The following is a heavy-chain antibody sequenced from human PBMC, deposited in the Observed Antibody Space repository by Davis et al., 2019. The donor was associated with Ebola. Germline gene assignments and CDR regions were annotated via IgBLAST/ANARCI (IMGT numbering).Heavy chain of an antibody. CDR1: GFTFSDYY. D-gene: IGHD2-15*01. CDR2: ISGGGRTI. V-gene: IGHV3-11*01. CDR3: TGSVGGSDY. J-gene: IGHJ4*02. Sequence: GESLKISCAASGFTFSDYYMSWIRQAPGKGLEWVSYISGGGRTIYYADSVKGRFTISRDNSKNTLYLQMNSLKTEDTAVYYCTGSVGGSDYWGQGTLVTVSS.